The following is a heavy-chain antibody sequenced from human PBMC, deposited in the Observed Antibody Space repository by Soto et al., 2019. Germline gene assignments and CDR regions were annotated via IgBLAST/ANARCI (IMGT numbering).Heavy chain of an antibody. V-gene: IGHV1-69*12. J-gene: IGHJ6*02. CDR3: ARDKDRQHLGGNYYYILDV. CDR1: GGTFSTSA. Sequence: QVQLMQSGAEVKKPGSSVKVSCKACGGTFSTSAISWVRQAPGEGVEWVGGIMPIFATPDYAQKFQGRVTISADETTATAYLELTSLTTDDTAVYYCARDKDRQHLGGNYYYILDVWGQGTAITVSS. CDR2: IMPIFATP.